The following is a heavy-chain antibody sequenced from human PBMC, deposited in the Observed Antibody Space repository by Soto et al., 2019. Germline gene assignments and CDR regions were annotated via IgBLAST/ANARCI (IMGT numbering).Heavy chain of an antibody. CDR3: ARGRGYYGSGLLSSYNWFDP. CDR2: INHSGST. D-gene: IGHD3-10*01. Sequence: SETLSLTCAVYGGSFSGYYWSWIRQPPGKGLEWIGEINHSGSTNYNPSLKSRVTISVDTSKNQFSLKLSSVTAADTAVYYCARGRGYYGSGLLSSYNWFDPWGQGTLVTVSS. V-gene: IGHV4-34*01. J-gene: IGHJ5*02. CDR1: GGSFSGYY.